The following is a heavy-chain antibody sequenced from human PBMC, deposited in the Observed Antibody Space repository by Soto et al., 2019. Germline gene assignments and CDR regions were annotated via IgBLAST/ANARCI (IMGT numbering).Heavy chain of an antibody. Sequence: ASVKVSCKASGYTFTGYYMHWVRQAPGQGLEWMGWINPNSGGTNYAQKFQGRVTMTRDTSISTAYMELSRLRSDDTAVYYCARDRAYYDFWSGYLGAYYYYGMDVWGQGTTVTVSS. CDR2: INPNSGGT. CDR1: GYTFTGYY. D-gene: IGHD3-3*01. V-gene: IGHV1-2*02. J-gene: IGHJ6*02. CDR3: ARDRAYYDFWSGYLGAYYYYGMDV.